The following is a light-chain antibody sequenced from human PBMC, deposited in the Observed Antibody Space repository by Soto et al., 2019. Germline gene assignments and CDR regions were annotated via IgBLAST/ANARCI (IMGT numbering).Light chain of an antibody. V-gene: IGLV2-23*02. J-gene: IGLJ2*01. CDR3: CSYAGSDTFL. CDR2: EVY. CDR1: SSDVGTYNL. Sequence: QSALTQPASVSGSPGQSITISCTGTSSDVGTYNLVSWHQHHPGKAPKLLIYEVYKRSSGVSNRFSASKSGNTASLTISGLQAEDEADYYCCSYAGSDTFLFGGGTQLTVL.